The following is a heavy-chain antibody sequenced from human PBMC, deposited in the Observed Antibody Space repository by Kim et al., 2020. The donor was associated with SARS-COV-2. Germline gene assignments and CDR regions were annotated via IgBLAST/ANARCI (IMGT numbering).Heavy chain of an antibody. J-gene: IGHJ4*02. CDR1: GGTFSSYT. CDR3: ARDLGDGGGLLRPAPAPFDY. Sequence: SVKVSCKASGGTFSSYTISWVRQAPGQGLEWMGRIIPILGIANYAQKFQGRVTITADKSTSTAYMELSSLRSEDTAVYYCARDLGDGGGLLRPAPAPFDYWGQGTLVTVSS. CDR2: IIPILGIA. D-gene: IGHD3-10*01. V-gene: IGHV1-69*04.